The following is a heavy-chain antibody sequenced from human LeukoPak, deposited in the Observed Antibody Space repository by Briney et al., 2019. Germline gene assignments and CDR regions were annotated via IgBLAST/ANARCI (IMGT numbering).Heavy chain of an antibody. J-gene: IGHJ4*02. D-gene: IGHD3-10*01. V-gene: IGHV4-59*01. CDR3: AREGLYYYGSGSYYNLLDY. CDR1: GGSISSYY. Sequence: TSETLSLTCTVSGGSISSYYWSWIRQPPGKGLEWIGYIYYSGSTNYNPSLKSQVTISVDTSKNQFSLKLSSVTAADTAVYYCAREGLYYYGSGSYYNLLDYWGQGTLVTVSS. CDR2: IYYSGST.